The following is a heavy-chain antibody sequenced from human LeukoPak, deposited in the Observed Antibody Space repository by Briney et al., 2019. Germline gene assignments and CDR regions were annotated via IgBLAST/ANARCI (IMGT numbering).Heavy chain of an antibody. CDR2: INQDGTVE. Sequence: PGGSLRLSCAASGFTISNYWMNWVRQAPGEGLEWVANINQDGTVEHYVDSVKGRFTISRDNAKNSLYLQMNTLRAEDMAVYYCARDCCASGSLDYWGQGALVTVSS. CDR1: GFTISNYW. CDR3: ARDCCASGSLDY. D-gene: IGHD3-10*01. J-gene: IGHJ4*02. V-gene: IGHV3-7*04.